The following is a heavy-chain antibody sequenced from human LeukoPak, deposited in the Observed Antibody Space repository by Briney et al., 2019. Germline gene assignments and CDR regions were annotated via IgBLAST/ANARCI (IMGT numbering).Heavy chain of an antibody. J-gene: IGHJ4*02. D-gene: IGHD3-22*01. V-gene: IGHV3-30-3*01. CDR3: ARDLGNSGCVDY. Sequence: GGSLRLSCAAFGFTFSRSAMHWVRQAPGKGLEWVAVISNDGTKKYYTDSVKGRFTISRDDSKNTLYLQMNSLRPEDTAVYYCARDLGNSGCVDYWGQGTLVTVSS. CDR1: GFTFSRSA. CDR2: ISNDGTKK.